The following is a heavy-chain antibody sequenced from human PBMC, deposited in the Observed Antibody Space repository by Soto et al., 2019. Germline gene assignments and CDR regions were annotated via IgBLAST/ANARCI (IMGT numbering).Heavy chain of an antibody. Sequence: QVQLEQSGAEVKQPGSSVRVSCKASGGTFSNSAISWVRQAPGQGLEWMGGIMPIFRTPDYAQKFQGRVTISADESTSTAYMELNGLRSDDTVVYYCARDKERLQVGGNYYYILDVWGQGTTVTVSS. J-gene: IGHJ6*02. CDR2: IMPIFRTP. D-gene: IGHD6-25*01. CDR3: ARDKERLQVGGNYYYILDV. CDR1: GGTFSNSA. V-gene: IGHV1-69*12.